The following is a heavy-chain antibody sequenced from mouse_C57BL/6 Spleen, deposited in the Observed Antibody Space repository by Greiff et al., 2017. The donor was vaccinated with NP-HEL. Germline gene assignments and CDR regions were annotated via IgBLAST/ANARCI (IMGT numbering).Heavy chain of an antibody. CDR3: ARHEDRGDGYYSFFDY. Sequence: QVQLKESGAELVKPGASVKLSCKASGYTFTEYTIHWVKQRSGQGLEWIGWFYPGSGSIKYNEKFKDKATLTADKSSSTVYMELSRLTSEDSAVYFCARHEDRGDGYYSFFDYWGQGTTLTVSS. V-gene: IGHV1-62-2*01. J-gene: IGHJ2*01. D-gene: IGHD2-3*01. CDR1: GYTFTEYT. CDR2: FYPGSGSI.